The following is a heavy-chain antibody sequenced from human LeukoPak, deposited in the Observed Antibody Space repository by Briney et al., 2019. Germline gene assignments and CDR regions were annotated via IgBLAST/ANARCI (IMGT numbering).Heavy chain of an antibody. D-gene: IGHD1-20*01. Sequence: GASVKVSCKASGYSFTSYGINWVRQAPGQGLEWMGWISTDNGNTDYAQNLQGRVTMTTDTSTSTAYMELRSLRSDDTAVYYCASRGASISGTFDYWGQGTLVTVSS. CDR1: GYSFTSYG. CDR3: ASRGASISGTFDY. J-gene: IGHJ4*02. CDR2: ISTDNGNT. V-gene: IGHV1-18*01.